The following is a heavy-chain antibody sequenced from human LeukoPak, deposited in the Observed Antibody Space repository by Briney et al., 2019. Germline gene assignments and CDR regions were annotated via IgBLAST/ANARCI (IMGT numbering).Heavy chain of an antibody. CDR2: IIPIFGTA. CDR3: ARREYSYGHRGIFDY. V-gene: IGHV1-69*06. J-gene: IGHJ4*02. CDR1: GGTFSSYA. Sequence: SVKVSCKASGGTFSSYAISWVRQAPGQGLEWMGGIIPIFGTANYAQKFQGRVTITADKSTSTAYMELSSLRSEDTAVYYCARREYSYGHRGIFDYWGQGTLVTVSS. D-gene: IGHD5-18*01.